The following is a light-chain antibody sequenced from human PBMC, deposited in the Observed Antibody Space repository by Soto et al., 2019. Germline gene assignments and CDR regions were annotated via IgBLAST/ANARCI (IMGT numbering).Light chain of an antibody. V-gene: IGKV3-15*01. CDR3: QHYGQT. Sequence: EIVMTQSPATLSVSPGERATLSCRASQSVSSNLAWYQQKPGQAPRLLIYGASTRATGIPARFSGGGSGTDFTLTISILEPEDLGVYYCQHYGQTFGPGTKVDIK. CDR1: QSVSSN. CDR2: GAS. J-gene: IGKJ1*01.